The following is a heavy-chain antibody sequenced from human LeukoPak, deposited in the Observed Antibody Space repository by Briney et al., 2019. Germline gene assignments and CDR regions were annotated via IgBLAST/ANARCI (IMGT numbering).Heavy chain of an antibody. D-gene: IGHD6-19*01. V-gene: IGHV3-7*01. Sequence: PGGSLRLSVAAPGFTFSTYWMGWVRRAPGKGLEGVANIKQDGNDKYYVDSVKGRFTISRDNAKSSLYLQMNSLRAEDTAVYYCARLPAPSGWFYFDPWGQGTLVTVSS. CDR1: GFTFSTYW. J-gene: IGHJ5*02. CDR3: ARLPAPSGWFYFDP. CDR2: IKQDGNDK.